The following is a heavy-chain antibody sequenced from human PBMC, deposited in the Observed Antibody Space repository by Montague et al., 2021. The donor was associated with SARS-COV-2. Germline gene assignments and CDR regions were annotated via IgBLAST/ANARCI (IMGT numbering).Heavy chain of an antibody. V-gene: IGHV2-70*01. D-gene: IGHD2-2*01. CDR2: IDWDXDK. Sequence: PALVKLTQTLTLTCTFSGFSLSTSGMCVSWIRQPPGKALEWLALIDWDXDKYYSTSLKTRLTISKDTSKNQVVLTMTNMDPVDTATYYCARTQYQLLSHVPDYWGQGTLVTVSS. CDR1: GFSLSTSGMC. CDR3: ARTQYQLLSHVPDY. J-gene: IGHJ4*02.